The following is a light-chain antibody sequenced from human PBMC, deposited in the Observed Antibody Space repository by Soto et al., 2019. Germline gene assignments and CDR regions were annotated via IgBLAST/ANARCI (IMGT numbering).Light chain of an antibody. CDR3: AAWDDSRNGHV. CDR2: TTN. J-gene: IGLJ1*01. V-gene: IGLV1-44*01. Sequence: QSVLTQPHSASGTPGQRVTISCSGSSSNIGTSSVHWFQQLPGTAPKLLISTTNQRPSGVPERFSGSKSGTSASLAICGLQSEDEGDYYCAAWDDSRNGHVFGTGTKLTV. CDR1: SSNIGTSS.